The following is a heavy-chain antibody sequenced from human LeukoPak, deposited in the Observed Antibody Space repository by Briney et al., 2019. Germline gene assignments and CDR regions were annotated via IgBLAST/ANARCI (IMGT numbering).Heavy chain of an antibody. D-gene: IGHD3-10*01. CDR3: ARGDYFGSGLGD. Sequence: PSETLSLTCTVSGGSISSYYWGWIRQPPGKGLEWIGYIYYTGRTNCNPSLRSRVTISVDSSKNQFSLKANSVTAADTAVYYCARGDYFGSGLGDWGQGTLVTVSS. J-gene: IGHJ4*02. V-gene: IGHV4-59*01. CDR2: IYYTGRT. CDR1: GGSISSYY.